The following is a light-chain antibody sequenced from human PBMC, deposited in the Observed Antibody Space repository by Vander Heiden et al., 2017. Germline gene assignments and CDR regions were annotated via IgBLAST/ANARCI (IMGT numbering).Light chain of an antibody. Sequence: DVQMTQSPSSLPASEGDRVTISCRASQYMRNYLNWYQQKPGRAPKLLISAASILQSGVPSRFNGSGSGTYFTLTITNLQPEDFATYDCQQTYSTFRTFGQGTKVEIK. V-gene: IGKV1-39*01. CDR1: QYMRNY. CDR2: AAS. J-gene: IGKJ1*01. CDR3: QQTYSTFRT.